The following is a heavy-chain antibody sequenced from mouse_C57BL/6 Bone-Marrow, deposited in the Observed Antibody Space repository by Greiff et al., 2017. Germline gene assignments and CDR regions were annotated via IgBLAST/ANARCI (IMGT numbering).Heavy chain of an antibody. V-gene: IGHV1-15*01. J-gene: IGHJ4*01. Sequence: QVQLQQSGAELVRPGASVTLSCKASGYTFTDYEMHWVKQTPVHGLEWIGAIDPETGGTAYNQKFKGKAILTADKSSSTAYMELRSLTSEDSAVXYCTYYGRSLYAMDYWGQGTSVTVSS. CDR1: GYTFTDYE. CDR2: IDPETGGT. CDR3: TYYGRSLYAMDY. D-gene: IGHD1-1*01.